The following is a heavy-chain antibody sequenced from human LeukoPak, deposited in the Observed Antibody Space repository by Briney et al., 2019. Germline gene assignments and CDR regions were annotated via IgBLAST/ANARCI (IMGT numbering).Heavy chain of an antibody. Sequence: GGCLRLSCEGSGFTFSSHAMTWVRQAPGKGLEWVAGISNNGGDTFYAESVKGRFTISRDNSKNTVYLQLNSVRGDDTGVYYCAKDFVAATGLLESWGQGTLVTVSS. D-gene: IGHD6-13*01. CDR3: AKDFVAATGLLES. J-gene: IGHJ4*02. CDR1: GFTFSSHA. CDR2: ISNNGGDT. V-gene: IGHV3-23*01.